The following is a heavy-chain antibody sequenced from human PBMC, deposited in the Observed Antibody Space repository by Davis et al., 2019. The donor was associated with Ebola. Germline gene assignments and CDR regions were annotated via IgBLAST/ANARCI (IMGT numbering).Heavy chain of an antibody. CDR2: IWFDGTNK. CDR1: GFTFKTHG. D-gene: IGHD1-26*01. CDR3: AKDTYSGSYGAFDI. V-gene: IGHV3-33*06. Sequence: GESLKISCAASGFTFKTHGMHWVRQAPGKGLEWVAVIWFDGTNKYYTDSVKGRVTISRDNSKNTLYLQMNSLRAEDTAVYYCAKDTYSGSYGAFDIWGQGTMVTVSS. J-gene: IGHJ3*02.